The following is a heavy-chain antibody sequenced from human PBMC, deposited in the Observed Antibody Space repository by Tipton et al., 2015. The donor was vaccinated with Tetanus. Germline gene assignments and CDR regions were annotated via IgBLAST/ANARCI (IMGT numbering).Heavy chain of an antibody. V-gene: IGHV4-61*01. CDR2: IYHSGLT. J-gene: IGHJ4*02. D-gene: IGHD1-1*01. CDR3: ARANNEFPKKGPFDS. Sequence: TLSLTCTVSGGSVSRSSHYWTWIRQPPGKGLEWIGYIYHSGLTNYNPTLKSRVAISIDTSKNQFSLNLSSVTAADTAVYYCARANNEFPKKGPFDSWGQGSLVIVSS. CDR1: GGSVSRSSHY.